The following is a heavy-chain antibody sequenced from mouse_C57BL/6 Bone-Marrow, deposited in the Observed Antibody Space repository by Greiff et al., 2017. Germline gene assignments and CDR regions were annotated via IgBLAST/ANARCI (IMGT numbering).Heavy chain of an antibody. V-gene: IGHV1-64*01. CDR1: GYTFTSYW. J-gene: IGHJ1*03. CDR3: ARWAYYGSSYGWYFDV. CDR2: IHPNSGST. Sequence: QVQLQQPGAELVKPGASVKLSCKASGYTFTSYWMHWVKQRPGQGLEWIGMIHPNSGSTNYNEKFKSKATLTVDKSSSTAYMQLSSLTSEDSAVYYCARWAYYGSSYGWYFDVWGTGTTVTVSS. D-gene: IGHD1-1*01.